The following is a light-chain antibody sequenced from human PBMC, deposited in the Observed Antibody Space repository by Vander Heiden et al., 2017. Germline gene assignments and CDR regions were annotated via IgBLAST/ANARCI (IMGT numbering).Light chain of an antibody. CDR3: QQYDAFPLT. CDR1: QGINTF. CDR2: GAS. J-gene: IGKJ5*01. Sequence: DFQMTQSPSSLSASVGDRVTFTCRASQGINTFLGWFQQKPGKAPRSLIYGASTLQSGVPSRFSGSGSGTYFTLTISSLQPEDFATYYCQQYDAFPLTFGQGTRLEIK. V-gene: IGKV1-16*01.